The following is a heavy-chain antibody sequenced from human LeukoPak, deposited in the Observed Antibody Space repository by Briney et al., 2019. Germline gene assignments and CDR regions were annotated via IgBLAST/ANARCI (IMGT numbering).Heavy chain of an antibody. CDR1: GHTFTGSF. D-gene: IGHD7-27*01. Sequence: ASVTVSCKASGHTFTGSFIHWVRQAPGQGLQWMGWINPASSGTSFSQNFQGRVTMTRDTSINTVYMELTSLTSDDTAVYYCALNWVGGLSYWGQGTLITVSS. J-gene: IGHJ4*02. CDR3: ALNWVGGLSY. V-gene: IGHV1-2*02. CDR2: INPASSGT.